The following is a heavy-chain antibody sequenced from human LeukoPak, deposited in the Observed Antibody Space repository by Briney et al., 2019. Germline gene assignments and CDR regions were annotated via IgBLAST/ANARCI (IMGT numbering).Heavy chain of an antibody. J-gene: IGHJ4*02. V-gene: IGHV4-59*08. Sequence: MTSETLSLTCTVSGASISTYSWCWIRQPPGKGLEWIGFIYYSGSTNYNPSLKSRVTISVDTSKNQFSLNLTSVTAADTAVYYCARRLCGGDCYSTFSYWGQGTLVTVSS. CDR1: GASISTYS. D-gene: IGHD2-21*02. CDR3: ARRLCGGDCYSTFSY. CDR2: IYYSGST.